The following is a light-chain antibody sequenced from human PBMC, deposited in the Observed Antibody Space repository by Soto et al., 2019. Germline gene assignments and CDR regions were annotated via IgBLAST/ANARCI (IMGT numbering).Light chain of an antibody. Sequence: QSALTQPPSASGSPGQSVTISCTGTSSDVGGYNFVSWYQQHPGKAPKLITYEVTKRPSGVPDRFSGSKSGHTASLTVSWPQAEDEADYYCSSYAGTNNPYVFRTGTTLTVL. J-gene: IGLJ1*01. CDR2: EVT. CDR3: SSYAGTNNPYV. CDR1: SSDVGGYNF. V-gene: IGLV2-8*01.